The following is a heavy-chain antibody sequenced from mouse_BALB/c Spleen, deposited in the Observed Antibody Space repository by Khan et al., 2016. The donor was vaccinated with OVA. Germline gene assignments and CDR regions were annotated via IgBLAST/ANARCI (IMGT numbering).Heavy chain of an antibody. V-gene: IGHV3-2*02. D-gene: IGHD1-2*01. J-gene: IGHJ2*01. CDR1: GYSITSGYG. CDR3: ARTARIKY. CDR2: ISYSGST. Sequence: EVQLQESGPGLVKPSQSLSLTCTVTGYSITSGYGWNWIRQFPGNKLAWMGYISYSGSTNYNPSLKSRISITRDTSKNQFFLQLNSVTIEDTATYYCARTARIKYWGQGTTLTVSS.